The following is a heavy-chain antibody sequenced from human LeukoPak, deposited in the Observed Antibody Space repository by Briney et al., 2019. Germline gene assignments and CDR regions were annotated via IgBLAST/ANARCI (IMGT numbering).Heavy chain of an antibody. CDR3: ATGGGGDDYYYYYMDV. CDR2: VGPYNGET. J-gene: IGHJ6*03. Sequence: ASVKVSCKASNYAFTNYGISWVRHAPGQGLEWMGWVGPYNGETNYDQKFQGRVTMTTDTSTSTAYMELRSLRSDDTAVYYCATGGGGDDYYYYYMDVWGKGTTVTISS. CDR1: NYAFTNYG. D-gene: IGHD2-21*02. V-gene: IGHV1-18*01.